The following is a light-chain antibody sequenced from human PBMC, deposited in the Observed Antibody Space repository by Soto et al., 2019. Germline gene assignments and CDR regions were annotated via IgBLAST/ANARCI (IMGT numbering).Light chain of an antibody. CDR3: QQSDSTPTT. Sequence: DIQMTQSPSSLSASVGDRVTITCRASQSISSYLNWYQQKPGKAPKLLIYAASSLQSGVPSRFSGSGSATDFTLTISSLQPEDFTTYSCQQSDSTPTTFGPGTKVAIK. V-gene: IGKV1-39*01. CDR2: AAS. J-gene: IGKJ3*01. CDR1: QSISSY.